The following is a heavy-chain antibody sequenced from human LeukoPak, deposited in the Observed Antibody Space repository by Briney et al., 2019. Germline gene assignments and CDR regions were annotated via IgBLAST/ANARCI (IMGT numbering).Heavy chain of an antibody. CDR2: ISSSGSTI. Sequence: GGSLRLCCAASGFTFSSYEMNWVRHAPGKGLERVSYISSSGSTIYYADSVKGRFTISRDNAKNSLYLQMNSLRTEDTALYYCANASRYQLLYGFFDYWGQGTLVTVSS. D-gene: IGHD2-2*02. J-gene: IGHJ4*02. CDR3: ANASRYQLLYGFFDY. V-gene: IGHV3-48*03. CDR1: GFTFSSYE.